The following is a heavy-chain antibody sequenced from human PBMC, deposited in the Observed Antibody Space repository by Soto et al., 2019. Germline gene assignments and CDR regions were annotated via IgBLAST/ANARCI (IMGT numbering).Heavy chain of an antibody. J-gene: IGHJ6*02. Sequence: ASVKVSCKASGYTFTSYYMHWVRQAPGQGLEWMGIINPSGGSTSYAQKFQGRVTMTRDTSTSTVYMELSSLRSEDTAVYYCARDFGRVLAARRYYYYGMDVWGQGTTVTVSS. D-gene: IGHD6-6*01. CDR2: INPSGGST. V-gene: IGHV1-46*01. CDR3: ARDFGRVLAARRYYYYGMDV. CDR1: GYTFTSYY.